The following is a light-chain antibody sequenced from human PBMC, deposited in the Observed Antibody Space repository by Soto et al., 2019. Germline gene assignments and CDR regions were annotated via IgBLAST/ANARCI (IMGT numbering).Light chain of an antibody. CDR1: QSISIY. Sequence: DIQMTQSPSSLSVSVGDRVTITCRASQSISIYLNWYQQKPGKAPKLLIYAASSLQSGVPSRFSGSGSGTDFTLTISSLQPEDFATYYCQQSFSVPSYTFGQGTKLEIK. CDR2: AAS. J-gene: IGKJ2*01. CDR3: QQSFSVPSYT. V-gene: IGKV1-39*01.